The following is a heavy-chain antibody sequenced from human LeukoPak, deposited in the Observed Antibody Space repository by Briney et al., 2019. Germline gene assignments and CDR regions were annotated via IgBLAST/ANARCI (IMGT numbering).Heavy chain of an antibody. Sequence: ASVKLSCKASGYTFTSYGISWVRQAPGQGLEWMGWISVYNGNTNYAKKFQGRGTMTTDTSTSTAYMEVRSLRSDDTAVYYCAREEANWGSPFDSWGQGTLVTVSS. J-gene: IGHJ4*02. V-gene: IGHV1-18*01. CDR2: ISVYNGNT. CDR3: AREEANWGSPFDS. D-gene: IGHD7-27*01. CDR1: GYTFTSYG.